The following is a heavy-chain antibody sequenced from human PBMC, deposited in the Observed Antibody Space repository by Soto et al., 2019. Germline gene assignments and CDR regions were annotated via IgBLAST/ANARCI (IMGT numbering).Heavy chain of an antibody. CDR2: MNPNSGNT. CDR1: GYTFTSYD. V-gene: IGHV1-8*01. CDR3: ARWPDGYYYYGMDV. J-gene: IGHJ6*02. Sequence: QVQLVQSGAEVKKPGASVKVSCKASGYTFTSYDINWVRQATGQGLEWMGWMNPNSGNTGYAQKFQGRVTMTRNTSISPAYMELRRLRSEDTAVYYCARWPDGYYYYGMDVWGQGTTVTVSS.